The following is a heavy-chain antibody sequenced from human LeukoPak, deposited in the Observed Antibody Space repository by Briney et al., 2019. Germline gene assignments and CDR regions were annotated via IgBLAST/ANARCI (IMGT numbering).Heavy chain of an antibody. CDR3: ARDKYYYDSSGYSPYYYYYGMDV. Sequence: GGSLRLSCAASGFTFSSYSMNWVRQAPGKGLEWVSSISSRSSYIYYADSVKGRFTISRDNSKNKLYLQMNSLRAEDTAVYYCARDKYYYDSSGYSPYYYYYGMDVWGQGTTVTVSS. CDR1: GFTFSSYS. D-gene: IGHD3-22*01. CDR2: ISSRSSYI. J-gene: IGHJ6*02. V-gene: IGHV3-21*01.